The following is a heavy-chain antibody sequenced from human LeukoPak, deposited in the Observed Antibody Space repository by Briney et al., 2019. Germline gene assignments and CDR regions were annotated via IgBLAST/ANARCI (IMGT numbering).Heavy chain of an antibody. Sequence: SETLSLTRTVSGGSISSSSYYWGWIRQPPGKGLEWIGSIYYSGSTYYNPSLKSRVTISIDTSKNQFSLKLSSVTAADTAVYYCARGLMVSLDYWGQGTLVTVSS. V-gene: IGHV4-39*07. J-gene: IGHJ4*02. CDR1: GGSISSSSYY. CDR2: IYYSGST. CDR3: ARGLMVSLDY. D-gene: IGHD2-8*01.